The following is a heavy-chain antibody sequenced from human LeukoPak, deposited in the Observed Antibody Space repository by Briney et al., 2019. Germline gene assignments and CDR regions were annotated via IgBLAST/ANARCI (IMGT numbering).Heavy chain of an antibody. CDR3: ARGGDYYGSGSYYNAGDYFDY. Sequence: SETLSLTCTVSGGSISTSNYYWGWIRQPPGKGLEWIGYIYYIGSTNYNPSLKSRVTISVDTSKNQFSLKLSSVTAADTAVYYCARGGDYYGSGSYYNAGDYFDYWGQGTLVTVSS. D-gene: IGHD3-10*01. CDR1: GGSISTSNYY. J-gene: IGHJ4*02. CDR2: IYYIGST. V-gene: IGHV4-61*05.